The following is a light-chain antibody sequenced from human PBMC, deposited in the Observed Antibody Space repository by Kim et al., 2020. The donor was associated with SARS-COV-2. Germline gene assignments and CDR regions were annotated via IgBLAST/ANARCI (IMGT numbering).Light chain of an antibody. J-gene: IGLJ2*01. CDR3: QVWDSITDPVI. Sequence: AAGKTASITCGRNSLERRSVHWYQQKPGQAPVLILFDDSNRSSGIPERFSGSDSGNAATLTISRVEAGDEADYYCQVWDSITDPVIFGGGTQLTVL. V-gene: IGLV3-21*03. CDR1: SLERRS. CDR2: DDS.